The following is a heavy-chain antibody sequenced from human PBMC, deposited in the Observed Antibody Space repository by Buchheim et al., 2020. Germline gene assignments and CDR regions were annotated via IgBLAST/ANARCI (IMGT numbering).Heavy chain of an antibody. Sequence: QLQLQESGPGLVKPSETLSLTCTVSGGSISSRSYYWGWIRQPPGKGLEWIGSIYYSRSTYYNPSLKSRVTISVDTSKNQFSLKLSSVTAADTAVYYCARNTYYYDSSGYYYANWYFDLWGRGTL. D-gene: IGHD3-22*01. CDR2: IYYSRST. V-gene: IGHV4-39*01. J-gene: IGHJ2*01. CDR3: ARNTYYYDSSGYYYANWYFDL. CDR1: GGSISSRSYY.